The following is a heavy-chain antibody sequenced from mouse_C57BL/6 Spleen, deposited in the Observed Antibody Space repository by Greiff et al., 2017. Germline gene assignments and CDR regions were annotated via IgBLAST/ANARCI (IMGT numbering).Heavy chain of an antibody. CDR3: ANYYGSRGGY. Sequence: QVQLQQPGAELVKPGASVKLSCKASGYTFTSYWMQWVKQRPGQGLEWIGEIDPSDSYTNYNQKFKGKATLTVDTSSSTAYMQLSSLTSEDSAVYYCANYYGSRGGYWGQGTTLTVSS. CDR2: IDPSDSYT. J-gene: IGHJ2*01. CDR1: GYTFTSYW. D-gene: IGHD1-1*01. V-gene: IGHV1-50*01.